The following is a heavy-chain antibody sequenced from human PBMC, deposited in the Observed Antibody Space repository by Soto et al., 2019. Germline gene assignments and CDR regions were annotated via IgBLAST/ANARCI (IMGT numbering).Heavy chain of an antibody. CDR3: ARGRVLSPPRSFDY. J-gene: IGHJ4*02. CDR2: INHSGST. V-gene: IGHV4-34*01. D-gene: IGHD2-8*01. Sequence: SETLSLTCAVYGGSFSGYYWSWIRQPPGKGLEWIGEINHSGSTNYNPSLKSRVTISVDTSKNQFSLKLSSVTAADTAVYYCARGRVLSPPRSFDYWGQGTLVTVSS. CDR1: GGSFSGYY.